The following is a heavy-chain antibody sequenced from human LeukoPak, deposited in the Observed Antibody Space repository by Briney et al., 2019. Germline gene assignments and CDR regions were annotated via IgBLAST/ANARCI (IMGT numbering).Heavy chain of an antibody. CDR1: GGTFSSYA. J-gene: IGHJ4*02. Sequence: VASVKVSCKASGGTFSSYAISWVRQAPGQGLEWMGGIIPIFGTANYAQKFQGRVTITADESTSTAYMELSSLRSEDTAVYYCARGHLSPLYGGNSIFDYWGQGTLVTVSS. CDR3: ARGHLSPLYGGNSIFDY. CDR2: IIPIFGTA. V-gene: IGHV1-69*01. D-gene: IGHD4-23*01.